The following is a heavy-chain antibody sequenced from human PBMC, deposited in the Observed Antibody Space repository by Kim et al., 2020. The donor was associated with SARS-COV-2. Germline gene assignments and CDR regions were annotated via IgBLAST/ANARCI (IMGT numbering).Heavy chain of an antibody. CDR2: IYYSGST. V-gene: IGHV4-39*01. CDR3: ARHRLDSSGWYYRGYYFDY. J-gene: IGHJ4*02. Sequence: SETLSLTCTVSGGSISSSSYYWGWIRQPPGKGLEWIGSIYYSGSTYYNPSLKSRITISVDTSKNQFSLKLSSVTAADTAVYYCARHRLDSSGWYYRGYYFDYWGQGTLVTVSS. CDR1: GGSISSSSYY. D-gene: IGHD6-19*01.